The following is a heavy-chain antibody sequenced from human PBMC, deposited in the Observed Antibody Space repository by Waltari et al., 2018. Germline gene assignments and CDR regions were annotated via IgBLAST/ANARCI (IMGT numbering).Heavy chain of an antibody. Sequence: QVQLVQSGADVKRPGASVKVSCKASGYTFINYGISWVRQAPGQGLEWMGWISTYDGRTFYAENLQGRVTLTTETSTSTAYMELTSLRSDDTAVYYCARDRLGDYDFWRGCTEFDPWGQGTLVTVSS. CDR1: GYTFINYG. CDR2: ISTYDGRT. V-gene: IGHV1-18*01. J-gene: IGHJ5*02. D-gene: IGHD3-3*01. CDR3: ARDRLGDYDFWRGCTEFDP.